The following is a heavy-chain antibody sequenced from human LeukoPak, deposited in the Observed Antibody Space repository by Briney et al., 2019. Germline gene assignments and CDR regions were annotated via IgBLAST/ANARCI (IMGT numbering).Heavy chain of an antibody. CDR2: ISSSSSYI. CDR3: AKDSHQAHDYGDHGIPDYYYYGMDV. J-gene: IGHJ6*02. Sequence: GGSLRLSCAASGFTFSSYSMNWVRQAPGKGLEWASSISSSSSYIYYADSVKGRFTISRDNSKNTLYLQMNSLRAEDTAVYYCAKDSHQAHDYGDHGIPDYYYYGMDVWGQGTTVTVSS. CDR1: GFTFSSYS. V-gene: IGHV3-21*01. D-gene: IGHD4-17*01.